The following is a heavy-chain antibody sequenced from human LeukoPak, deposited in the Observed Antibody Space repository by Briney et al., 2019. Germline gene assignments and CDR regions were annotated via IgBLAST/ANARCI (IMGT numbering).Heavy chain of an antibody. CDR1: GSPFSEYY. Sequence: GGSLRLSCAPSGSPFSEYYMGWIRQAPGKGLEWVSHICSSGRPVYYADSVKGRFAIARDNAKNSLYLQINSLRAEDTAVYYCAREAPGYCGGGSCYSPTLWDQGTLVTFSS. V-gene: IGHV3-11*01. J-gene: IGHJ4*02. CDR3: AREAPGYCGGGSCYSPTL. CDR2: ICSSGRPV. D-gene: IGHD2-15*01.